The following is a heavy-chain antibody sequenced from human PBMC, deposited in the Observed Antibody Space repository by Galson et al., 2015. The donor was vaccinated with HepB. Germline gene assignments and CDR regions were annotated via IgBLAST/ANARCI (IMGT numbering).Heavy chain of an antibody. D-gene: IGHD5/OR15-5a*01. CDR2: LYSGGTT. CDR3: ARSLRYYFYYMDV. Sequence: SLRLSCAASGFTVSSTYMSWVRQAPGKGLEWVSILYSGGTTYYTDSVKGRFTISRDNSGNTLYLQMNSLRAEDTAVYYCARSLRYYFYYMDVWGKGTTVTVSS. V-gene: IGHV3-53*01. J-gene: IGHJ6*03. CDR1: GFTVSSTY.